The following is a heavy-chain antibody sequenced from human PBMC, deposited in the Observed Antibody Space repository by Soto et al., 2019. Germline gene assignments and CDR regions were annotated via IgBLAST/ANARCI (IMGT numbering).Heavy chain of an antibody. CDR2: IKSDGSST. CDR3: ATRSSLRPFDI. D-gene: IGHD1-26*01. V-gene: IGHV3-74*01. CDR1: GFSFSSYW. J-gene: IGHJ3*02. Sequence: EVQLVESGGGLVQPGGSLRLSCAASGFSFSSYWMHWVRQAPGKGLVWVSRIKSDGSSTTYADSVKGRFTISRDNAKNTLYLQMNSLIAEDTAVYYCATRSSLRPFDIWGQGTMVTVSS.